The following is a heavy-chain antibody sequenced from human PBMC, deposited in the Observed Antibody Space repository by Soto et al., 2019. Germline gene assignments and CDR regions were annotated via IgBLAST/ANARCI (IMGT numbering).Heavy chain of an antibody. D-gene: IGHD2-2*01. CDR2: MNPNSGNT. CDR1: GYTFTSYD. Sequence: VASVKVSCKASGYTFTSYDINSVRQATGQGXEWMGWMNPNSGNTGYAQKFQGRVTMTRNTSISTAYMELSSLRSEDTAVYYCARYTHIVVVPAAIVGDGMDVWGQGTTVTVSS. V-gene: IGHV1-8*01. CDR3: ARYTHIVVVPAAIVGDGMDV. J-gene: IGHJ6*02.